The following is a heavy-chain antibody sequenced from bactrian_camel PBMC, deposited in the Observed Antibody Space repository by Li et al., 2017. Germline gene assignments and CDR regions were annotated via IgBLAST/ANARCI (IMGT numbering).Heavy chain of an antibody. D-gene: IGHD1*01. CDR2: LFANGGT. J-gene: IGHJ4*01. Sequence: VQLVESGGGSVQVGESLKLSCVASGYTAKTCSWNWYRQSPGKGRELVSSLFANGGTYYHDSVKGRFTFAQDNTENAVSLQMDSLRSEHTALYYCANAPWYTHFSWWGQGTQVTVS. CDR1: GYTAKTCS. CDR3: ANAPWYTHFSW. V-gene: IGHV3S10*01.